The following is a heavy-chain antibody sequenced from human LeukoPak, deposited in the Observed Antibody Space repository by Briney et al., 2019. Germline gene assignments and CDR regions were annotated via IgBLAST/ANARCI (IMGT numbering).Heavy chain of an antibody. CDR1: GYTFTSYG. J-gene: IGHJ6*02. CDR3: ARAGRYCSGGSCYSYYYYGMDV. Sequence: SVKVSCKASGYTFTSYGISWVRQAPGQGLEWMGGIIPIFGTANYAQKFQGRVTITADESTSTAYMELSSLRSEDTAVYYCARAGRYCSGGSCYSYYYYGMDVWGQGTTVTVSS. CDR2: IIPIFGTA. V-gene: IGHV1-69*13. D-gene: IGHD2-15*01.